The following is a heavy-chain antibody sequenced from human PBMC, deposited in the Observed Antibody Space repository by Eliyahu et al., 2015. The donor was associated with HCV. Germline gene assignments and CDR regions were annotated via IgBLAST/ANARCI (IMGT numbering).Heavy chain of an antibody. CDR1: GFTFSXXA. CDR3: AKGPRVAARPSYYYYGMDV. V-gene: IGHV3-23*01. D-gene: IGHD6-6*01. Sequence: EVQLLESGGGLVQPGGSLRLSCTASGFTFSXXALSWVRLAPGKGLEWVSSFSGGGGSTYYADSVKGRFTISRDNSKSTLYLQMNSLSAEDTAVYYCAKGPRVAARPSYYYYGMDVWGQGTTVTVSS. CDR2: FSGGGGST. J-gene: IGHJ6*02.